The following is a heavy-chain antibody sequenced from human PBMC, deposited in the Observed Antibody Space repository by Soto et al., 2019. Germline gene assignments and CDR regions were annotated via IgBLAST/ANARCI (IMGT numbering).Heavy chain of an antibody. CDR2: VYHSGKT. Sequence: SETLSLTCAVSGYSMGSGYYWGWIRQPPGEGLEWIGNVYHSGKTYYNPSLKGRVSVSLDTSKNQFSLNLTSVTAADTAMYYCARAAATHFDNWGQGLLVT. V-gene: IGHV4-38-2*01. D-gene: IGHD6-25*01. CDR1: GYSMGSGYY. CDR3: ARAAATHFDN. J-gene: IGHJ4*02.